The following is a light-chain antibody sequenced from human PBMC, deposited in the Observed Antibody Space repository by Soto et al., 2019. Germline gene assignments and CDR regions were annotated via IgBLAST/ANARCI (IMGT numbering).Light chain of an antibody. CDR1: TSDVGSYSL. CDR2: EGT. V-gene: IGLV2-23*01. CDR3: CSYAGSATYV. Sequence: QSVLTQPAYVSGSPGQSITISCTGTTSDVGSYSLVSWYQQHPGKAPKLMIYEGTKRPSGVSNRFSGSKSGNTASLTISGLQAEDEADYYCCSYAGSATYVFGTGTKLTVL. J-gene: IGLJ1*01.